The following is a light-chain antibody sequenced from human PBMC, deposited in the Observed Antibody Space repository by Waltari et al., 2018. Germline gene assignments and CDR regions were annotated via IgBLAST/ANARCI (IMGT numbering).Light chain of an antibody. J-gene: IGLJ7*01. CDR3: CSYAGSTFV. V-gene: IGLV2-23*02. CDR1: SSNVGRYKL. CDR2: EVD. Sequence: QSALTQPASVSGSPGQSITISCSGISSNVGRYKLVSWYQQNPGKAPKLMIYEVDKRASGIPGRFSGSKSDSTASLTISGLQAEDEAVYYCCSYAGSTFVFGGGTQLTVL.